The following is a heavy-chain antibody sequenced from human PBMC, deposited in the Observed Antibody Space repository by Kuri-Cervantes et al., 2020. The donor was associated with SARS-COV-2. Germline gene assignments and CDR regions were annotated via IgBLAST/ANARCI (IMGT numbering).Heavy chain of an antibody. J-gene: IGHJ6*03. V-gene: IGHV1-18*01. Sequence: ASVKVSCKASGYTFTNYGITWVRQAPGQGLEWRGWISAYNGYTIYAQKLQGRVTMTTDTSTTTAYMELRSLRSDDTAVYSWAREGDYSGFRRPNYYSYYYMDVWAKGPRSPSP. D-gene: IGHD4-11*01. CDR3: AREGDYSGFRRPNYYSYYYMDV. CDR2: ISAYNGYT. CDR1: GYTFTNYG.